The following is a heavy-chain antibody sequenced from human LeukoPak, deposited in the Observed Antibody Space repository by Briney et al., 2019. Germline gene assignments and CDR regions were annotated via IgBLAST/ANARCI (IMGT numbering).Heavy chain of an antibody. J-gene: IGHJ4*02. D-gene: IGHD3-10*01. CDR3: ARVGYYASGPFSYFDY. CDR1: GFSVSSGY. CDR2: ISYDGSNE. Sequence: PGGSLRLSCVASGFSVSSGYMTWVRQAPGKGLEWVAVISYDGSNEYYADSVKGRFTISRDNSKNTLYLQVNSLSVEDTAVYYCARVGYYASGPFSYFDYWGQGTLVTVSS. V-gene: IGHV3-30-3*01.